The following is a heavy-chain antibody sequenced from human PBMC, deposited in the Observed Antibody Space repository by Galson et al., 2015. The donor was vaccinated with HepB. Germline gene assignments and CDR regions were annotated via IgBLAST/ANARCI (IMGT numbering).Heavy chain of an antibody. J-gene: IGHJ4*02. CDR2: ISSSGKPI. D-gene: IGHD4-23*01. CDR3: ARDGAHTVAFDY. Sequence: SLRLSCAASGFSFSDYYMNWIRQAPGKGLEWVSYISSSGKPIYYADSVRGRFTISRDNAKNSLYLQMNSLRAEDTAVYYCARDGAHTVAFDYWGQGTLVTVSS. CDR1: GFSFSDYY. V-gene: IGHV3-11*01.